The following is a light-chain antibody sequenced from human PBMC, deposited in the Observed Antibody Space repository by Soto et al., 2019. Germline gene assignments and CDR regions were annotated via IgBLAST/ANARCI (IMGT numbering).Light chain of an antibody. Sequence: CVGEGETITRLASQDISSWLAWYQQKPGKAHNLLIYASSSLQSGVPSSVSGRGSGKAFTLTIPILQSEDLAAHYCEQNKSCPITFGQGTRLEIK. CDR3: EQNKSCPIT. J-gene: IGKJ5*01. CDR1: QDISSW. V-gene: IGKV1D-12*01. CDR2: ASS.